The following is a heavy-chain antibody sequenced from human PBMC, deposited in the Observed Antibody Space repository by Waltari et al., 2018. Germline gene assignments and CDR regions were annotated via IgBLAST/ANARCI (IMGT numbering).Heavy chain of an antibody. D-gene: IGHD3-10*01. Sequence: QVQLQESGPGLVKPSQTLSLPSTASGGSISRGSSYWPWIRPPAGKGLEWIRRIYTSGSTNYNPSLKSRVTISVDTSKNQFSLKLSSVTAADTAVYYCARGTVSFSGWFDPWGQGTLVTVSS. CDR2: IYTSGST. CDR3: ARGTVSFSGWFDP. V-gene: IGHV4-61*02. CDR1: GGSISRGSSY. J-gene: IGHJ5*02.